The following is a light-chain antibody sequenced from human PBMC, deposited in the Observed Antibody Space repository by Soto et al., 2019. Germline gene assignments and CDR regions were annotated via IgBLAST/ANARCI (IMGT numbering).Light chain of an antibody. CDR2: TTN. Sequence: QSVLTKPHSASGTPGQRVTISCSGSSSNIGTRSVHWFQQLPGTPPKLLISTTNQRPSGVPERFSGSKSGTSASLAISGLQSEDEADYYCAAWDDSLNGHVFGTGTKLTVL. V-gene: IGLV1-44*01. CDR3: AAWDDSLNGHV. J-gene: IGLJ1*01. CDR1: SSNIGTRS.